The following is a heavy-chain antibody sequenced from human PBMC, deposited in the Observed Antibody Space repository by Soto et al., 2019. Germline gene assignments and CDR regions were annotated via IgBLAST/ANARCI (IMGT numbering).Heavy chain of an antibody. CDR1: GFTFSSYA. V-gene: IGHV3-23*01. D-gene: IGHD2-2*01. CDR2: ISGSGGST. Sequence: PGGSLRLSCAASGFTFSSYAMSWVRQAPGKGLEWVSAISGSGGSTYYTDSVKGRFTISRDNSKNTLYLQMNSLRAEDTALYYCTKGASTSCFSAFDLWGQGTMVTVSS. J-gene: IGHJ3*01. CDR3: TKGASTSCFSAFDL.